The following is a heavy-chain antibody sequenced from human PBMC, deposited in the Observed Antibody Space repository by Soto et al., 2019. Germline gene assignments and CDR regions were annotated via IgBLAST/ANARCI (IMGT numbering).Heavy chain of an antibody. D-gene: IGHD2-15*01. CDR3: ARRQYHIIGWHEKGYFDY. V-gene: IGHV5-51*01. CDR1: GYNFTNYW. J-gene: IGHJ4*02. CDR2: IYPGDSDT. Sequence: GESLKISCKGSGYNFTNYWIAWVRHMPGKGLEWIGIIYPGDSDTRYSPSFQGQVTISADKSISTAYLQWSSLKASDTAIYYCARRQYHIIGWHEKGYFDYWGQGTPV.